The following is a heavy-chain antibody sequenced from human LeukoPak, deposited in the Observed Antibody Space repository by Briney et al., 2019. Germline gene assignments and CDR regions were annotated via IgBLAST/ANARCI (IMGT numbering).Heavy chain of an antibody. J-gene: IGHJ6*01. CDR2: IRARAFGGTT. V-gene: IGHV3-49*04. D-gene: IGHD6-13*01. Sequence: GGSLRLSCTGSGFVFDDYSINWVRQAPGKGLEWVGFIRARAFGGTTEYAASVKGRFTISRDESKSTAFLQMDSLKSEDTGVYYCNTKQLRYYHCGMDVWGPGTTVVVSS. CDR1: GFVFDDYS. CDR3: NTKQLRYYHCGMDV.